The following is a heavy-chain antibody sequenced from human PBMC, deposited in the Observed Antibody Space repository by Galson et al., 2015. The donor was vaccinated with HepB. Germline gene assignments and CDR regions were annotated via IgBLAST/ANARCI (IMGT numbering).Heavy chain of an antibody. J-gene: IGHJ5*02. V-gene: IGHV1-24*01. D-gene: IGHD3-10*01. CDR3: ATKSPWMVRGVISGWFDP. Sequence: SVKVSCKVSGYTLTELSMHWVRQAPGKGLEWIGGFDPEDGETIYAQKFQGRVTMTEDTSTDTAYMELSSLRSEDTAVYYCATKSPWMVRGVISGWFDPWGQGTLVTVSS. CDR2: FDPEDGET. CDR1: GYTLTELS.